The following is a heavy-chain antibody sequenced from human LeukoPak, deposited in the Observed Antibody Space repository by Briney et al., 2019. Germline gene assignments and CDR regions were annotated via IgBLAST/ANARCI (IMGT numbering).Heavy chain of an antibody. V-gene: IGHV4-34*01. D-gene: IGHD2-15*01. CDR1: GGSFSGYY. CDR3: ARGRGGSVYFY. CDR2: IDHRGSP. J-gene: IGHJ4*02. Sequence: SGTLSLTCAVYGGSFSGYYWGWFRQPPGKGLEWIGEIDHRGSPNYNPSLKSRVTISEDTSKNQFSLKLISVTPADTSVYYCARGRGGSVYFYWGQGTLVTVSS.